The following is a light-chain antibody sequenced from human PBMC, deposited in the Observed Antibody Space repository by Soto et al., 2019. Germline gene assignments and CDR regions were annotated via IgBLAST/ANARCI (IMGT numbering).Light chain of an antibody. V-gene: IGKV3-20*01. CDR2: GAS. J-gene: IGKJ1*01. CDR1: QSVSSGH. Sequence: DIVLTQSPGTLSLSPGERASLSCRASQSVSSGHLAWYQQKPGQAPRLLIYGASSRATGIPDRFSGSGSGTDFTLTISRVEPEDYAVYYCQQYGHSPWTLGQATKVDIK. CDR3: QQYGHSPWT.